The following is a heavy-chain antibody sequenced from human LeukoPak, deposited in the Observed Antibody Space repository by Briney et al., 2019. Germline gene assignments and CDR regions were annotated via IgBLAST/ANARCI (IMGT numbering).Heavy chain of an antibody. J-gene: IGHJ4*02. Sequence: GGSLRLSCVASGFTFSSSWMSWVRQGAGKGPEWVANMNQDGSRKFYVDSVEGRFTISRDNAKNSLFLEMNGLRDEDTAVYYCTRDSQGSGTYSTDHWGQGTLVTVSS. D-gene: IGHD3-10*01. CDR2: MNQDGSRK. CDR1: GFTFSSSW. V-gene: IGHV3-7*01. CDR3: TRDSQGSGTYSTDH.